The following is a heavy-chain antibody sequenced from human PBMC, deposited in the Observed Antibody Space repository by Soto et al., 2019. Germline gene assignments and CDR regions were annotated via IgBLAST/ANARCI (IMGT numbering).Heavy chain of an antibody. CDR3: AKDETITVAGNWFDP. Sequence: EVQLLESGGDLVQPGGSLRLSCVVSGFTFSSYAMSWVRQAPGKGLEWVSGISGSGSGTFYANSVRGRFTISRDNSKNTLYLQMTSLRAEDTAIYYCAKDETITVAGNWFDPWRQETLVSVSS. J-gene: IGHJ5*01. V-gene: IGHV3-23*01. D-gene: IGHD6-19*01. CDR2: ISGSGSGT. CDR1: GFTFSSYA.